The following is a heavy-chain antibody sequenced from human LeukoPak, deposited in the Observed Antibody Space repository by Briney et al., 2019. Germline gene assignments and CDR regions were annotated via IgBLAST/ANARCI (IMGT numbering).Heavy chain of an antibody. CDR2: IYTSANT. J-gene: IGHJ3*02. CDR1: GASISSYY. Sequence: PSETLSLTCNVSGASISSYYWSWIRQPAGKGLDWIGRIYTSANTNYSPSFKSRATISIDRSKNQFSLNLPSVTAADTAVYYCARDRIWNDAGHDPFDIWGQGTMVTVSS. CDR3: ARDRIWNDAGHDPFDI. D-gene: IGHD1-1*01. V-gene: IGHV4-4*07.